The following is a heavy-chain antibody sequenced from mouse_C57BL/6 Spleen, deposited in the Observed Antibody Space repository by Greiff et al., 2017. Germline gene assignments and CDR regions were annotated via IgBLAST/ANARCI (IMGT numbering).Heavy chain of an antibody. V-gene: IGHV1-52*01. CDR1: GYTFTSYW. CDR2: IDPSDSDT. Sequence: VQLQQPGAELVRPGSSVKLSCKASGYTFTSYWMHWVKQRPIQGLEWIGNIDPSDSDTHYTQMLKDKATLTVDKSSSTAYMQLSSLTSEDSAVYYCARSYGSRNFDYWGQGTTLTVSS. D-gene: IGHD1-1*01. J-gene: IGHJ2*01. CDR3: ARSYGSRNFDY.